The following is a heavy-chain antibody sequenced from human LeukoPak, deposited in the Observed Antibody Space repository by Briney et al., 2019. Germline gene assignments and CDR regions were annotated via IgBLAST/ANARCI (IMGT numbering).Heavy chain of an antibody. CDR3: ARDRAKNEIDY. CDR1: GFTVSGNY. D-gene: IGHD3-10*01. CDR2: IYSDGST. V-gene: IGHV3-53*01. Sequence: GGSLRLSCAASGFTVSGNYMSWVRQAPGKGLEWVSGIYSDGSTSYADSVKGRLTISRDSVKNALYLQMNSLRAEDTAVYYCARDRAKNEIDYWGQGTLVTVSS. J-gene: IGHJ4*02.